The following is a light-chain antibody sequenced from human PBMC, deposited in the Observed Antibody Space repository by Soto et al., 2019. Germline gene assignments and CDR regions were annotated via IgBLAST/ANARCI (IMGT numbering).Light chain of an antibody. Sequence: EIVLTQSPATLSLSPGERATLSCRASRTVGNFLAWYQQKPGQAPSLLIYDATHRATGIPARFSGSGSGTEFTLTISSLQSADFGVYYCQQYNNGTPSTFGQGTKVDI. CDR2: DAT. CDR1: RTVGNF. V-gene: IGKV3-11*01. CDR3: QQYNNGTPST. J-gene: IGKJ1*01.